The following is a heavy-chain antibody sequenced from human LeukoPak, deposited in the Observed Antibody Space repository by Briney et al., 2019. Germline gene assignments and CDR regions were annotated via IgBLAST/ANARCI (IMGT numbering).Heavy chain of an antibody. J-gene: IGHJ4*02. V-gene: IGHV1-8*01. CDR3: ARGSPLTTVTTLAQGFDY. D-gene: IGHD4-17*01. Sequence: VASVKVSCKASGYTFTSYDINWVRQATGQGLEWMGWMNPNSGNTGYAQKLQGRVTMTRNTSISTAYMELSSLRSEDTAVYYCARGSPLTTVTTLAQGFDYWGQGTLVTVSS. CDR1: GYTFTSYD. CDR2: MNPNSGNT.